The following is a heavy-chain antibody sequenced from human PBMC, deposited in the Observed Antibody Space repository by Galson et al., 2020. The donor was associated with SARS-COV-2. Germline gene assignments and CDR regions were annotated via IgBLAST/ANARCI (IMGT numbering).Heavy chain of an antibody. V-gene: IGHV3-15*07. CDR1: GFTFTNAW. CDR2: IKSKTDEGTA. D-gene: IGHD6-13*01. Sequence: GGSLRLSCAASGFTFTNAWMNWVRQAPGKGLEWVGRIKSKTDEGTADCAAPVKGRFTIPRDDSKNTLYLQMNSLKTEDTAVYYCTTDSRSWSFDYWGHGTLVTDSS. CDR3: TTDSRSWSFDY. J-gene: IGHJ4*01.